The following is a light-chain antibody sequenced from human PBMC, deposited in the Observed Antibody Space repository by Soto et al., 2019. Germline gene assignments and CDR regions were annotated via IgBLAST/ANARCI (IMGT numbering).Light chain of an antibody. CDR2: GAT. Sequence: IQLTQSPSSLSASVGDRVTITCRASQGINSFLAWYQQKPGKAPKSLIYGATSLQRGVPSRFSGSGGDTDFSLTVSSLQPEDIATYYCQQYQRYPPSFGGGTKVDIK. J-gene: IGKJ4*01. V-gene: IGKV1-16*01. CDR3: QQYQRYPPS. CDR1: QGINSF.